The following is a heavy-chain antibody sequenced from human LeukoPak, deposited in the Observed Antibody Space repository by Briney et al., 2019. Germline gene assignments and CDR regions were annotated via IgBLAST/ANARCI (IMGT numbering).Heavy chain of an antibody. V-gene: IGHV4-59*08. CDR3: ALGGYSSSWYNS. D-gene: IGHD6-13*01. CDR1: GGSISSYY. CDR2: IYYSGGT. J-gene: IGHJ4*02. Sequence: SETLSLTCTVSGGSISSYYWSWIRQPPGKGLEWIGYIYYSGGTNYNPSLKSRVTISVDTSKNQFSLKLSSVTAADTAVYYCALGGYSSSWYNSWGQGTLVTVSS.